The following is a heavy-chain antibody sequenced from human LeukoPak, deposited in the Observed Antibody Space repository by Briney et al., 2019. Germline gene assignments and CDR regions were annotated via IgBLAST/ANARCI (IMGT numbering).Heavy chain of an antibody. D-gene: IGHD2-21*01. Sequence: SQTLSLTCTVSGGSISSADYYWSWIRQPPGKGLEWIGHIYPSGSTYYNSSLKSRVTMSVDRSKNQFSLKLNSVTAADTAVYYCARRVVSAIPSTQSNWLDPWGQGTLVTVSS. CDR2: IYPSGST. CDR3: ARRVVSAIPSTQSNWLDP. J-gene: IGHJ5*02. V-gene: IGHV4-30-2*01. CDR1: GGSISSADYY.